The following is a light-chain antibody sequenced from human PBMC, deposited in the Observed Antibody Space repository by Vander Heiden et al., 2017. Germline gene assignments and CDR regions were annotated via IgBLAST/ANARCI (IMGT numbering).Light chain of an antibody. CDR3: QHYYSYPRT. CDR1: QGISSY. CDR2: AAS. Sequence: AIRITQSPSSLSASTGDRVTITCRASQGISSYLAWYQQKPGKAPKLLIYAASTLQSGVPSRFSGSESGTDFTLTISCLQSEDFATYYCQHYYSYPRTFGQGTKVEI. V-gene: IGKV1-8*01. J-gene: IGKJ1*01.